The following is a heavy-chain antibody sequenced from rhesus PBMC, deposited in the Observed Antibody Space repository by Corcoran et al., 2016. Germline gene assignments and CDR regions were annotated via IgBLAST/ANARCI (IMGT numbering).Heavy chain of an antibody. D-gene: IGHD2-27*01. J-gene: IGHJ6*01. V-gene: IGHV2-95*01. CDR1: GLSVTTAGTG. Sequence: QVTLKESGPALVKPTQTLTLTCTFSGLSVTTAGTGVGWIRQPPGKALEWLASIYWADPKYYSPSLNSRLTISKYTSKNQVVLTMTNVDPVDTGTYFCAGVGCSGIYCPSDRYGWDPWGQGVVVTVSS. CDR2: IYWADPK. CDR3: AGVGCSGIYCPSDRYGWDP.